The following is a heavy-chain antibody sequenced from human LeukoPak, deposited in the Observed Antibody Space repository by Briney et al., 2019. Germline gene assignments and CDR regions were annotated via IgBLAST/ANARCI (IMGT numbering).Heavy chain of an antibody. CDR1: GFTFSSYA. Sequence: PGGSLSLSCAASGFTFSSYAMSWVRQAPGKGLEWVSGISGSGHSTYYADSVKGRFTISRDNSKNSLYLQMNSLRAEDTAVYYCARDEAQQLASPGDYWGQRTLVTVSS. CDR2: ISGSGHST. D-gene: IGHD6-13*01. V-gene: IGHV3-23*01. CDR3: ARDEAQQLASPGDY. J-gene: IGHJ4*02.